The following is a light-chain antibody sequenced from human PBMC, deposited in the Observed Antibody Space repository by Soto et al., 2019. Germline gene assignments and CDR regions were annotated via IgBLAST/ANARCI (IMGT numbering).Light chain of an antibody. CDR2: AAS. Sequence: DIQMTQSPSSLSASVGARVTITCRASQSISSYLNWYQQKPGKAPKLLIYAASSSQSGVPSRFSGSGSGTDFTLTISSLQPEDFATYYCQQSYSTPWTFGQGTKVDIK. J-gene: IGKJ1*01. CDR1: QSISSY. V-gene: IGKV1-39*01. CDR3: QQSYSTPWT.